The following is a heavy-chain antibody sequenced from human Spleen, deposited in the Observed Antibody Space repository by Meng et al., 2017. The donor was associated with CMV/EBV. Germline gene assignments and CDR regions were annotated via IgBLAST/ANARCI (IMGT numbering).Heavy chain of an antibody. CDR2: IYPGDSDT. D-gene: IGHD3-3*01. V-gene: IGHV5-51*01. CDR1: GYRFTSYW. CDR3: ARQDYDFWSGYPTHLDY. J-gene: IGHJ4*02. Sequence: GESLKISCKGSGYRFTSYWIGWVRQMPGEGLEWMGIIYPGDSDTRYSPSFQGQVTISADKSISTAYLQWSSLKASDTAMYYCARQDYDFWSGYPTHLDYWGQGTLVTVSS.